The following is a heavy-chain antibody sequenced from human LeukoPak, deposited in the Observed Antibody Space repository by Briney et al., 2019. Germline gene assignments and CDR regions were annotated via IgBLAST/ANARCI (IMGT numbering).Heavy chain of an antibody. CDR2: IYYSGST. CDR3: ARHKYSSGWPPEGAFDI. D-gene: IGHD6-19*01. V-gene: IGHV4-39*01. J-gene: IGHJ3*02. CDR1: GASIGSTTYY. Sequence: SETLSLTCTVSGASIGSTTYYWGWIRQPPRKGLEWIASIYYSGSTYYNPSLKSRVTISVDTSKNQFSLKLSSVIAADTAVYYCARHKYSSGWPPEGAFDIWGQGTMVTVSS.